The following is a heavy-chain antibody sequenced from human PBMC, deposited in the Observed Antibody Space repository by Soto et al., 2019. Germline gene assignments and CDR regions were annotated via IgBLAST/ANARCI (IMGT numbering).Heavy chain of an antibody. CDR2: ISSSSSYI. J-gene: IGHJ3*02. CDR3: ARDDAAVAFDI. D-gene: IGHD6-13*01. CDR1: GFTFSSYS. V-gene: IGHV3-21*01. Sequence: GGSLRLSCAASGFTFSSYSMNWVRQAPGKGLEWVSSISSSSSYIYYAGSVKGRFTISRDNAKNSLYLQMNSLRAEDTAVYYCARDDAAVAFDIWGQGTMVTVSS.